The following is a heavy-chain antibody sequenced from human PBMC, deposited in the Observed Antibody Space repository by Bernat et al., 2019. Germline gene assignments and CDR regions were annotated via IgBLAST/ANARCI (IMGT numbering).Heavy chain of an antibody. J-gene: IGHJ5*02. CDR3: ARDGGNYWGWFDP. Sequence: EVQLVESGGGLVQPGGSLRLSCAASGFTFSSYWMHWVRQAPGKGLVWVSRINSDGSSTSYADSVTGRFTISGDNAKNTVYLQMNSLRAEDTAVYYCARDGGNYWGWFDPWGQGTLVTVSS. V-gene: IGHV3-74*01. CDR2: INSDGSST. CDR1: GFTFSSYW. D-gene: IGHD1-26*01.